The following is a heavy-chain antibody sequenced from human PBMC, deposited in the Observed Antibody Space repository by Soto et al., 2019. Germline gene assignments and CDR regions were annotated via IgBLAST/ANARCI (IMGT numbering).Heavy chain of an antibody. V-gene: IGHV3-15*01. D-gene: IGHD3-10*01. Sequence: GESLRLSYAASGFTFSNAWMSWVRQAPGKWVEWVGRIKSKTDGGTTDYAAPVKGRFTISRDDSKNTLYLQMNSLKTEDTDVYYPTRLALQRHPVLLWFVELLCGDYWGHGILVTVST. CDR2: IKSKTDGGTT. J-gene: IGHJ4*01. CDR3: TRLALQRHPVLLWFVELLCGDY. CDR1: GFTFSNAW.